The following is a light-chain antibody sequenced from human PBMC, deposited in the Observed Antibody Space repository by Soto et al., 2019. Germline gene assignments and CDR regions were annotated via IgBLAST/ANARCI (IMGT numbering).Light chain of an antibody. CDR1: SSNIGNYF. CDR2: DNN. J-gene: IGLJ2*01. Sequence: QSVLTQPPSVSAAPGQKVTISCSGSSSNIGNYFPSWYQQLPGTAPKLLIYDNNKRPSGIPDRFSGSKSGTSGTLDITGLQTGDEADYYCATWDGSLPGEVFGGGTKVTVL. V-gene: IGLV1-51*01. CDR3: ATWDGSLPGEV.